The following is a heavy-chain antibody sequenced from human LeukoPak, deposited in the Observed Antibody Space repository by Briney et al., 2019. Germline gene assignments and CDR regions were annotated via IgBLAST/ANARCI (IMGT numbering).Heavy chain of an antibody. Sequence: GGSLRLSCAASGFTLNSYAMSWVRQAPGKGLEWVSAISDTGNTYHADSVKGRFTISRDSSKNTLFLQMNRLRPEDAAVYYCAKAPVTTCRGAFCYPFDYWGLGTLVTVSS. CDR1: GFTLNSYA. V-gene: IGHV3-23*01. D-gene: IGHD2-15*01. J-gene: IGHJ4*02. CDR3: AKAPVTTCRGAFCYPFDY. CDR2: ISDTGNT.